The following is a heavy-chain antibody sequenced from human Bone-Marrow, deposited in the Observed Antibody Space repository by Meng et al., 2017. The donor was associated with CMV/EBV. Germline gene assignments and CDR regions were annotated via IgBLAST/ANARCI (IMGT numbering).Heavy chain of an antibody. CDR1: GGTFNNYA. Sequence: SVKVSCKASGGTFNNYAVSWVRQAPGQGLEWMGGIIPIVDIANFAQKFQGRVTIAADKYTSTAHKELSSLRYEDTAVYNCASGDFWSGHGTDYYYGMNVWARGTSVTVSS. V-gene: IGHV1-69*10. J-gene: IGHJ6*02. D-gene: IGHD3-3*01. CDR2: IIPIVDIA. CDR3: ASGDFWSGHGTDYYYGMNV.